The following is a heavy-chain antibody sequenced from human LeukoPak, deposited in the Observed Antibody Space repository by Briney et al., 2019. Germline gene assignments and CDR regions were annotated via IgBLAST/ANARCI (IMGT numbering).Heavy chain of an antibody. CDR1: GYTFTSYG. D-gene: IGHD3-10*01. J-gene: IGHJ6*03. CDR3: ARGPYYGSYYYYYMDV. V-gene: IGHV1-18*01. CDR2: INPNSGGT. Sequence: ASVKVSCKASGYTFTSYGISWVRQAPGQGLEWMGWINPNSGGTNYAQKFQGRVTITADESTSTAYMELSSLRSEDTAVYYCARGPYYGSYYYYYMDVWGKGTTVTVSS.